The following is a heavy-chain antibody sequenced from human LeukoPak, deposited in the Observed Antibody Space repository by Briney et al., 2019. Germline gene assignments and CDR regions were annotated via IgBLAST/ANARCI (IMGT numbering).Heavy chain of an antibody. CDR1: GGSISSYY. V-gene: IGHV4-59*08. Sequence: SETLSLTCTVSGGSISSYYWSWIRQPPGKGLEWIGYIYYSGSANYNPSLKSRVTISVDTSKNQFSLKLSSVTAADTAVYYCARTTVTRYNWFDPWGQGTLVTVSS. J-gene: IGHJ5*02. CDR2: IYYSGSA. D-gene: IGHD4-17*01. CDR3: ARTTVTRYNWFDP.